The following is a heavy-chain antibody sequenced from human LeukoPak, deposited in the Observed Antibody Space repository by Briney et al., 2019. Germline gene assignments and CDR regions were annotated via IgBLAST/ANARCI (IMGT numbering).Heavy chain of an antibody. CDR1: GFPFSSFW. CDR3: ASSLGYCTGGNCYARDYIEY. Sequence: GGSLDLSLSAAGFPFSSFWMHWVRQAPGKGLVWVPRIHGDGRKTDYAESVKGRFTITRDNDKNTVYLKITSLRAEDTAVYCCASSLGYCTGGNCYARDYIEYWGQGTQVTVSS. V-gene: IGHV3-74*01. CDR2: IHGDGRKT. J-gene: IGHJ4*02. D-gene: IGHD2-8*02.